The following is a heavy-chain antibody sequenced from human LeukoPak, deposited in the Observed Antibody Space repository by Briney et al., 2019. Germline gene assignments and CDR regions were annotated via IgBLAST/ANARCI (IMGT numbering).Heavy chain of an antibody. CDR3: GIHRGRGVEWFDP. V-gene: IGHV5-51*01. D-gene: IGHD3-10*01. CDR2: IYPGDSAT. CDR1: GYSFSSYW. J-gene: IGHJ5*02. Sequence: PGESLKISCKGSGYSFSSYWIAWVRQMPGKGLEWMGIIYPGDSATRYSPSFQGQVTLSADKSISTAYLQWSSLKASDTAMYYCGIHRGRGVEWFDPWGQGTLVTVSS.